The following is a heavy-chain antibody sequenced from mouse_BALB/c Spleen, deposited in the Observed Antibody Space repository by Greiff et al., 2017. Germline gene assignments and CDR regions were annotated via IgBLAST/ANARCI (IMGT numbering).Heavy chain of an antibody. CDR2: INSNGGST. D-gene: IGHD3-2*02. J-gene: IGHJ4*01. CDR1: GFTFSSYC. CDR3: AREAQGGAMDY. Sequence: EVQLVQSGAGLVQPGASLKLSCAASGFTFSSYCMPWVRQNPDKGLELIATINSNGGSTYYPDNVKGRFTISRENAKNTLYLEMSSLRSEDTAVYYCAREAQGGAMDYWGQGTSVTVSS. V-gene: IGHV5-6-3*01.